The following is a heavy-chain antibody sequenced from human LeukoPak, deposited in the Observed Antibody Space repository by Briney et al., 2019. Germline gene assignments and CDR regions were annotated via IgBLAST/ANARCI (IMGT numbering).Heavy chain of an antibody. CDR3: AKDRGCSYGFGNYYFDY. D-gene: IGHD5-18*01. Sequence: GGSLRLYCAASGFTFSSYAMSWVRQAPGKGLEWVSAISGSGGSTYYADSVKGRFTISRDNSKNTLYLQMNSLRAEDTAVYYCAKDRGCSYGFGNYYFDYWGQGTLVTVSS. CDR2: ISGSGGST. CDR1: GFTFSSYA. J-gene: IGHJ4*02. V-gene: IGHV3-23*01.